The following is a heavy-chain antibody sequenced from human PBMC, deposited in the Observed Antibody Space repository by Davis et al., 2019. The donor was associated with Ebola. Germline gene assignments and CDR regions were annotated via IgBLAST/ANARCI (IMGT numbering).Heavy chain of an antibody. J-gene: IGHJ4*02. D-gene: IGHD2-15*01. CDR3: VRDAGWQRLDN. Sequence: GESLKIFCAASGFTFSNYWMTWVRQAPGEGLEWVAHIKEDGSQKYYVDSVKGRFTISRDNAQTSLSLQMNSLRVDDTAIYYCVRDAGWQRLDNWGQGTLVTVSS. V-gene: IGHV3-7*01. CDR1: GFTFSNYW. CDR2: IKEDGSQK.